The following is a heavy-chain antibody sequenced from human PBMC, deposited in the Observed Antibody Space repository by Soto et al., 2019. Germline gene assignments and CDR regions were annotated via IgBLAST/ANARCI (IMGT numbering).Heavy chain of an antibody. J-gene: IGHJ5*02. CDR2: INHSGST. D-gene: IGHD1-1*01. Sequence: SETLSLTCAVYGGSFSGYYWSWIRQPPGKGLEWIGGINHSGSTNYNPSLKSRVMMSVDTSKKQFSLKLRSVTAADTAVYYCVRDGTKTLRDWFDPWGQGISVTVS. CDR3: VRDGTKTLRDWFDP. V-gene: IGHV4-34*01. CDR1: GGSFSGYY.